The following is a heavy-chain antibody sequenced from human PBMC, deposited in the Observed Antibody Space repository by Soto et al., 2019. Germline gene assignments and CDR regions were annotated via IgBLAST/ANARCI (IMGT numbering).Heavy chain of an antibody. CDR3: AKGDKATFYDFWSGYYPTLAAADY. CDR1: GFTFSSYG. CDR2: ISYDGSNK. J-gene: IGHJ4*02. V-gene: IGHV3-30*18. D-gene: IGHD3-3*01. Sequence: GGSLRLSCAASGFTFSSYGMHWVRQAPGKGLEWVAVISYDGSNKYYAESVKGRFTISRDNSKNTLYLQMNSLRAEDTAVYYCAKGDKATFYDFWSGYYPTLAAADYWGEGTLVTVSS.